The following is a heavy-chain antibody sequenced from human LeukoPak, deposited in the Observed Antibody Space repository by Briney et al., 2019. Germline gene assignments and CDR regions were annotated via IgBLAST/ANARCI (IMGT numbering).Heavy chain of an antibody. CDR2: IYHSGST. J-gene: IGHJ3*02. CDR3: VRETATYYYDSRGYYRQTEVFDI. Sequence: SETLSLTCAVSGDSISSDGYSWSWIRQPPGKGLEWIGYIYHSGSTYYTPSLKSRVTISVDRSKNQFSLKLSSVTAADTAVYYCVRETATYYYDSRGYYRQTEVFDIWGQGTPVIVSS. D-gene: IGHD3-22*01. CDR1: GDSISSDGYS. V-gene: IGHV4-30-2*01.